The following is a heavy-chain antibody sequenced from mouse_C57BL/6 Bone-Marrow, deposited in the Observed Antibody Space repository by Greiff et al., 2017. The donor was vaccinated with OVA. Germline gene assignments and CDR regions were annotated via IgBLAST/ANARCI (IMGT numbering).Heavy chain of an antibody. V-gene: IGHV1-53*01. J-gene: IGHJ4*01. CDR1: GYTFTSYW. CDR3: ARDDGYYHAMDY. Sequence: QVQLQQPGTELVKPGASVKLSCKASGYTFTSYWMHWVKQRPGQGLEWIGNINPSNGGTNYNEKFKSKATLTVDKSSSTAYMQRSSLTSEDSAVYYSARDDGYYHAMDYWGQGTSVTVSS. D-gene: IGHD2-3*01. CDR2: INPSNGGT.